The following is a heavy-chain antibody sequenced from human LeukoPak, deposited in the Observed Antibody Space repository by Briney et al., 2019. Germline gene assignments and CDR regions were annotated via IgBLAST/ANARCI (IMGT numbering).Heavy chain of an antibody. Sequence: SETLSLTCAVYGGSFSGYYWSWIRQPPGKGLEWIGEINHSGSTNYNPSLKSRVTISVDTSKNLFSLKLSSVTAADTAVYYCARGLSGGGEDYWGQGTLVTVSS. CDR2: INHSGST. V-gene: IGHV4-34*01. J-gene: IGHJ4*02. CDR3: ARGLSGGGEDY. D-gene: IGHD2-21*01. CDR1: GGSFSGYY.